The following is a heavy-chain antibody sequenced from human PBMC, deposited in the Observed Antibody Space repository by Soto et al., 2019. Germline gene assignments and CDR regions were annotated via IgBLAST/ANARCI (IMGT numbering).Heavy chain of an antibody. CDR2: ISYDGTNK. CDR3: ARDKRLDY. V-gene: IGHV3-30-3*01. D-gene: IGHD5-12*01. Sequence: PGGSLRLSCVASGFTFSTYTMNWVRQAPGKGLEWVAVISYDGTNKFNADSVKGRFTISRDNSKNTLFLQMNSLRAEDTAIYYCARDKRLDYWGQGTLVTVSS. CDR1: GFTFSTYT. J-gene: IGHJ4*02.